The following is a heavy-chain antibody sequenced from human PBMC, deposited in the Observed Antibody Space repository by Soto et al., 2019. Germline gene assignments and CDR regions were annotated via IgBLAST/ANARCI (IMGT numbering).Heavy chain of an antibody. CDR3: AQSGVYGDYGY. J-gene: IGHJ4*02. CDR2: INWDDDK. V-gene: IGHV2-5*02. D-gene: IGHD4-17*01. Sequence: QITLKESGPTLVKPTQTLTLTCTFSGFSLITNGVGVGWIRQPPGKALEWLALINWDDDKRYSPSLKRRLTITKDTSKSQGVLTMTNMDPVDTATYSGAQSGVYGDYGYWGQGTLVTVSS. CDR1: GFSLITNGVG.